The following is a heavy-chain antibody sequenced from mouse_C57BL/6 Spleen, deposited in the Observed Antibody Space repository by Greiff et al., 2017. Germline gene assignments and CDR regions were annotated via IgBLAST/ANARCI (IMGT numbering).Heavy chain of an antibody. D-gene: IGHD2-4*01. Sequence: EVKLMESGGDLVKPGGSLKLSCAASGFTFSSYGMSWVRQTPDKRLEWVATISSGGSYTYYPDSVKGRFTISRDNAKNTLYLQMSSLKSEDTAMYYCARLYYDYDGDERWTWGQGTLVTVSA. V-gene: IGHV5-6*01. CDR3: ARLYYDYDGDERWT. J-gene: IGHJ3*01. CDR2: ISSGGSYT. CDR1: GFTFSSYG.